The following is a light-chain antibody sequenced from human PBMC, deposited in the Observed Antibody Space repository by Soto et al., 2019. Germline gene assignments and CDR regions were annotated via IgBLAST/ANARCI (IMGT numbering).Light chain of an antibody. CDR3: QQYENLPYT. J-gene: IGKJ2*01. CDR1: QVITNY. CDR2: DIS. Sequence: DIQLTQSASSLSASVGDRVTITCQASQVITNYLNWYQQKPGKVPKLLIYDISTLEIGVPSRFGGSGSGTHFTFTITGLQPEDIATYYCQQYENLPYTFGQGTKLEI. V-gene: IGKV1-33*01.